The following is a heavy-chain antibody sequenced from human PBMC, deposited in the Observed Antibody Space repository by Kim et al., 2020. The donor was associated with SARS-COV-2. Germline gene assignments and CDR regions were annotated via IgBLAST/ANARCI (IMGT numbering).Heavy chain of an antibody. Sequence: SVKVSCKASGGTFSSYAISWVRQAPGQGLEWMGGIIPIFGTANYAQKFQGRVTITADESTSTAYMELSSLRSEDTAVYYCARDTTTVDPDAFDIWGQGTMVTVSS. V-gene: IGHV1-69*13. CDR1: GGTFSSYA. D-gene: IGHD4-4*01. CDR2: IIPIFGTA. J-gene: IGHJ3*02. CDR3: ARDTTTVDPDAFDI.